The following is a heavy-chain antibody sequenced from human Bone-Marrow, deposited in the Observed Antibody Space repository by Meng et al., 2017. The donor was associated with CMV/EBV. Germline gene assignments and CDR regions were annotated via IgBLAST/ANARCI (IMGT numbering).Heavy chain of an antibody. D-gene: IGHD6-19*01. CDR1: GGSFSGYY. J-gene: IGHJ4*02. Sequence: SETLSLTCAVYGGSFSGYYWSWIRQPPGKGLEWIGEINHSGSTNYNPSLKSRVTISVDTSKNQFSLKLSSVTAADTAVYYCAKDLFNSRGVDYWGQGTLVTVSS. CDR3: AKDLFNSRGVDY. V-gene: IGHV4-34*01. CDR2: INHSGST.